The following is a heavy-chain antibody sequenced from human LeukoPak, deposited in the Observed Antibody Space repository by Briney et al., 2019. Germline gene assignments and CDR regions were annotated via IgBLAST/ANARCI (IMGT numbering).Heavy chain of an antibody. V-gene: IGHV1-24*01. D-gene: IGHD6-13*01. Sequence: ASVKVSCKVSGYTLTELSMHWVRQAPGKGLEWMGGFDPEDGETIYAQKSQGRVTMTEDTSTDTAYMELSSLRSEDTAVYYCARDLDKGSSWIIGYDYWGQGTLVTVSS. J-gene: IGHJ4*02. CDR1: GYTLTELS. CDR2: FDPEDGET. CDR3: ARDLDKGSSWIIGYDY.